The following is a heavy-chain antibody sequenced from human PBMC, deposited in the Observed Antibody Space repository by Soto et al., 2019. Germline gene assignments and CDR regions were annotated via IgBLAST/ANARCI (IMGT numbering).Heavy chain of an antibody. CDR3: ATLPYGSGSYYIHYFDY. V-gene: IGHV3-66*01. CDR2: IYSGGST. Sequence: GGSLRLSCAASGFTVSSNYMSWVRQAPGKGLEWVSVIYSGGSTYYADSVNGRFTISRDNSKNTLYLQMNSLRAEDTAVYYCATLPYGSGSYYIHYFDYWGQGTLVTVSS. J-gene: IGHJ4*02. CDR1: GFTVSSNY. D-gene: IGHD3-10*01.